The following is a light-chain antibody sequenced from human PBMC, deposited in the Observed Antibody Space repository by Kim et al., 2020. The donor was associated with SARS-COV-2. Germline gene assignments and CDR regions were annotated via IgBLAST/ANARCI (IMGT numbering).Light chain of an antibody. CDR1: QSVSSN. V-gene: IGKV3-15*01. CDR3: QQYSNWPIT. CDR2: GAS. Sequence: EIVMTQSPGTLSVSPGERATLSCRASQSVSSNLAWYQQKPGQAPRLLIYGASTRATCIPARFSGSGSGTDFTLTISSLQSEDFAVYYCQQYSNWPITFGQGTRVEIK. J-gene: IGKJ5*01.